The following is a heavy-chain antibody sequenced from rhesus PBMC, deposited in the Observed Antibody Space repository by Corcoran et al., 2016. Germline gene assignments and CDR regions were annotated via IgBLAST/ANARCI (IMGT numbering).Heavy chain of an antibody. CDR2: ITYSGST. V-gene: IGHV4-122*02. CDR1: GHSISGYY. Sequence: QVQLQESGPGLVKPSETLSLTCAVSGHSISGYYWSWIRQAPGKGLEWIGYITYSGSTSYNPSLKSRVTISRDTSKNQFSLKLSSVTAADTAVYYCARVGYSSGWDYFDYWGQGVLVTVSS. D-gene: IGHD6-31*01. J-gene: IGHJ4*01. CDR3: ARVGYSSGWDYFDY.